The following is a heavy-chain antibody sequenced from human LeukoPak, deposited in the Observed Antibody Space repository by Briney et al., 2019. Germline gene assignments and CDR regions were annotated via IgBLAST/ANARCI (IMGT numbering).Heavy chain of an antibody. CDR2: INPNSGGT. Sequence: ASVKVSCKASGYTFTGYYMHWVRQAPGQGLEWMGWINPNSGGTNYAQKFQGRVTMTRDTSISTAYMELSSLRSEDTAVYYCATDLALAVAGNDYWGQGTLVTVSS. D-gene: IGHD6-19*01. CDR3: ATDLALAVAGNDY. J-gene: IGHJ4*02. CDR1: GYTFTGYY. V-gene: IGHV1-2*02.